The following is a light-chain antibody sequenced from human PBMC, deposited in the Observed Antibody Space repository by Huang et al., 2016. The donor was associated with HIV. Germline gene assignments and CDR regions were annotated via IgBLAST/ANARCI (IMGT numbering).Light chain of an antibody. Sequence: EIVMTQSPDTLSVSPGERVSLSWRASQSITHSLAWYQQKPGQPPRLLFYDASTRAPGVSARFRGSGSGTDFTLTISSLQSEDVAIYYCQQYSNWPRGTFGQGTRVQVK. V-gene: IGKV3-15*01. CDR1: QSITHS. J-gene: IGKJ1*01. CDR3: QQYSNWPRGT. CDR2: DAS.